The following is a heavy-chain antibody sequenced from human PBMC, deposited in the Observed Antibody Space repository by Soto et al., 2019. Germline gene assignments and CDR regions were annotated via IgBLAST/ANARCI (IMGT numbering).Heavy chain of an antibody. CDR1: GFTFSSYG. Sequence: GGSLRLSCAASGFTFSSYGMHWVRQAPGKGLEWVAVIWYDGSNKYYADSVKGRFTISRDNSKNTLYLQMNSLRAEDTAVYYCARAGLRFLEWLLDYWGQGTLVTVSS. J-gene: IGHJ4*02. V-gene: IGHV3-33*01. D-gene: IGHD3-3*01. CDR2: IWYDGSNK. CDR3: ARAGLRFLEWLLDY.